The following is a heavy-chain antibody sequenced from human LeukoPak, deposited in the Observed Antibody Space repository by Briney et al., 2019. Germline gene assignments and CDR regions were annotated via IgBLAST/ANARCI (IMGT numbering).Heavy chain of an antibody. Sequence: GGSLRLSCAATGFTFTSYWMHWVRQAPGKGLVWVSRISSDGSSTSYADSVKGRFTISRDNAKNTLYLQMNSLRAEDTAVYYCARDNDAFDIWGQGTMVTVSS. CDR3: ARDNDAFDI. J-gene: IGHJ3*02. CDR2: ISSDGSST. CDR1: GFTFTSYW. V-gene: IGHV3-74*01.